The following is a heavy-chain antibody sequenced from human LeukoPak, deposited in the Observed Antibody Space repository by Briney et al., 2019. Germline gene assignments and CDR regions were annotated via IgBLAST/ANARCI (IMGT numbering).Heavy chain of an antibody. CDR2: IYPDDSDT. J-gene: IGHJ6*03. CDR3: ARLGRGYSGYYYYYMDV. CDR1: GYSFTSYW. D-gene: IGHD5-12*01. Sequence: GESLKISCKGSGYSFTSYWIGWVRQMPGKGLEWMGIIYPDDSDTRYSPSFQGQVTVSADKSISTAYLQWSSLKASDTAMYYCARLGRGYSGYYYYYMDVWGKGTTVTVSS. V-gene: IGHV5-51*01.